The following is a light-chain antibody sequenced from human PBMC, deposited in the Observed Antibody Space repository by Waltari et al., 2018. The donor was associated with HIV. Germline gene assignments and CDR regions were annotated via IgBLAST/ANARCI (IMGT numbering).Light chain of an antibody. J-gene: IGLJ2*01. Sequence: QSELTQPPSVSAAPGQRVTISCTGSSSNIGAGYDVHWYQQVPGRAPKVVIYGNSKRPSGVPARFSGSKSGSSASLVITGLQSEDEADYYCQSYDSNLSGLFGGGTKVTVL. CDR2: GNS. CDR1: SSNIGAGYD. V-gene: IGLV1-40*01. CDR3: QSYDSNLSGL.